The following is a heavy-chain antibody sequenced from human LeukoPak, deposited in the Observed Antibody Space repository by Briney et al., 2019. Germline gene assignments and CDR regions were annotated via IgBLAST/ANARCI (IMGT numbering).Heavy chain of an antibody. CDR2: IWYDGSNK. D-gene: IGHD1-26*01. CDR1: GFTFSSYG. CDR3: AKAEYSGSYSDY. Sequence: PGGSLRLSCAASGFTFSSYGMHWVRQAPGKGLEWVAVIWYDGSNKYYADSVKGRFTTSRDNSKNTLYLQMNSLRAEDTAVYYCAKAEYSGSYSDYWGQGTLVTVSS. V-gene: IGHV3-33*06. J-gene: IGHJ4*02.